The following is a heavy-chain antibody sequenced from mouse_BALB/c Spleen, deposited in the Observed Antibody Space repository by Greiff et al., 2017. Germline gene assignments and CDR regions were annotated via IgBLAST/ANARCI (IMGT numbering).Heavy chain of an antibody. J-gene: IGHJ4*01. D-gene: IGHD1-1*02. CDR1: GFSLTSYG. V-gene: IGHV2-2-2*01. CDR3: VRKCGRGGMDY. CDR2: IWSGGST. Sequence: QVQLQQSGPGLVQPSQSLTLSCTASGFSLTSYGVHWVRQTPGKGLEWLGVIWSGGSTDYYATFISRLSISKDNTMCRVFFKMISLQADDTAMYYYVRKCGRGGMDYWGQGTTVTVSS.